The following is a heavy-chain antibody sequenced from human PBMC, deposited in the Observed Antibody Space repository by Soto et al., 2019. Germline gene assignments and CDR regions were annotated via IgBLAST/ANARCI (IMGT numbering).Heavy chain of an antibody. J-gene: IGHJ6*02. CDR3: VRLDFIGTSCYFYGLDV. CDR2: ISSGSSDK. CDR1: GFTFTSST. V-gene: IGHV3-21*06. Sequence: MQLVESGGGLVKPGGSLRLSCAASGFTFTSSTMKWVRQAPGKGLEWVSSISSGSSDKYYADSVRGRFTISRDDAKNSVYLQMKGLRAEDSAVYYCVRLDFIGTSCYFYGLDVWGQGTTVTVSS. D-gene: IGHD2-2*01.